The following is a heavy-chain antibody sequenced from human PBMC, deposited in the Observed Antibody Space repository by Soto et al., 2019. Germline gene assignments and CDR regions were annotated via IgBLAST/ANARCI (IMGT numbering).Heavy chain of an antibody. V-gene: IGHV1-45*02. D-gene: IGHD6-19*01. J-gene: IGHJ4*02. Sequence: ASVKVSCTASGYTFTYRYLHCVRQAPGQALEWMGWITPFNGNTNYAQKFQDRVTITRDRSMSTAYMELSSLRSEDTAMYYCARGHSSGWYYFDYWGQGTLVTVSS. CDR3: ARGHSSGWYYFDY. CDR2: ITPFNGNT. CDR1: GYTFTYRY.